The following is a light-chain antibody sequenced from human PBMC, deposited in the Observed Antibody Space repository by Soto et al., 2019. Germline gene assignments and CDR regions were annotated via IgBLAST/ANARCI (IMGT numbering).Light chain of an antibody. CDR2: EVS. V-gene: IGLV2-14*01. CDR3: SSYTSISTYV. J-gene: IGLJ1*01. CDR1: SSDVGGYNY. Sequence: QSALTQPASVSGSPGQSITISCTGTSSDVGGYNYVSWYQHHPGKAPRLMIYEVSNRPSGVSDRFSGSKSGNTASLTLSGLLAEDEADYYCSSYTSISTYVFGTGTKVTVL.